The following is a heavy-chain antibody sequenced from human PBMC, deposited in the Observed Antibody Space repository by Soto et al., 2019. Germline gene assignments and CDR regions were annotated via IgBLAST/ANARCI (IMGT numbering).Heavy chain of an antibody. CDR1: GGTFSSYA. J-gene: IGHJ5*02. V-gene: IGHV1-69*13. D-gene: IGHD3-22*01. CDR2: IIPIFGTA. Sequence: SVKVSCKASGGTFSSYAISWVRQAPGQGLEWMGGIIPIFGTANYAQKFQGRVTITADESTSTAYMELSSLRSEDTAVYYCARGRHYDSSGYYYSNNWFDPWGQGTLVTVSS. CDR3: ARGRHYDSSGYYYSNNWFDP.